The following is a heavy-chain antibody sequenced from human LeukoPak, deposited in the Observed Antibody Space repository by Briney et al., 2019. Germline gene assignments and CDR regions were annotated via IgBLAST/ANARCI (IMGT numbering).Heavy chain of an antibody. J-gene: IGHJ5*02. CDR3: ARDYGDYFRWFDP. CDR2: IYYGGST. CDR1: GGSISSRTYY. Sequence: PSETLSLTCTVSGGSISSRTYYCGWIRQPPGKGLEWVGSIYYGGSTYYNPSLKSRVNISMDTSKNQFSLSLTSVTAADTAVYYCARDYGDYFRWFDPWGQGTLVTVSS. D-gene: IGHD4-17*01. V-gene: IGHV4-39*07.